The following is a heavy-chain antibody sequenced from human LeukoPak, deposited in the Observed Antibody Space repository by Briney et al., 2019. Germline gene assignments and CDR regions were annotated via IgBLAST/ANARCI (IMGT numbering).Heavy chain of an antibody. CDR3: ARVGERYCGGDCYRGSYFDY. Sequence: SETLSLTCTVSGGSISSGGYYWRWIRQLPGKGLEWIGYIYYSGTTYYNPSLKSRITMSVDTSKNQFSLKLSSVTAADTAMYYCARVGERYCGGDCYRGSYFDYCGQGTLVTVSS. CDR1: GGSISSGGYY. V-gene: IGHV4-31*03. CDR2: IYYSGTT. J-gene: IGHJ4*02. D-gene: IGHD2-21*02.